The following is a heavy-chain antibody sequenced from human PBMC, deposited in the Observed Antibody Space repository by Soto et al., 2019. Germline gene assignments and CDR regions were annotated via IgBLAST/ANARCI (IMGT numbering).Heavy chain of an antibody. Sequence: EVQLVESGGGLVQRGGSLRLSCAASGFTFGIYSMNWVRQAPGKGLEWISYINGSSSTMYYADSVKGRFIISRDNADNSLYRQMNSLRDADTAVYYCARGDRFRCSGDRCFSDGLFLSWGQGTQVTVSS. J-gene: IGHJ5*02. V-gene: IGHV3-48*02. CDR3: ARGDRFRCSGDRCFSDGLFLS. D-gene: IGHD2-15*01. CDR1: GFTFGIYS. CDR2: INGSSSTM.